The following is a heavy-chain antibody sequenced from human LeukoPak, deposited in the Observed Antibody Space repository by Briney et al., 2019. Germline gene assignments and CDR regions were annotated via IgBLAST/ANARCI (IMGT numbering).Heavy chain of an antibody. J-gene: IGHJ6*03. V-gene: IGHV4-34*01. CDR3: ARVRYSSSWYTWGRYYYYYYMDV. Sequence: SETLPLTCAVYGGSFSGYYWSWIRQPPGKGLEWIGEINHSGSTNYNPSLKSRVTISVGTSKNQFSLKLSSVTAADTAVYYCARVRYSSSWYTWGRYYYYYYMDVWGKGTTVTVSS. CDR1: GGSFSGYY. CDR2: INHSGST. D-gene: IGHD6-13*01.